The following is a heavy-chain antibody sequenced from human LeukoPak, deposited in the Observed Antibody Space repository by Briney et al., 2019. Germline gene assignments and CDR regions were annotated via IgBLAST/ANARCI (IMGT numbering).Heavy chain of an antibody. CDR2: IWYDGSNK. J-gene: IGHJ4*02. Sequence: PGRSLRLSCAASGFTFSSYGMHWVRQAPGKGLEWVAVIWYDGSNKYYADSVKGRFTISRDNAKNSLFLQMSSLRAEDTAVYYCARDSSDSSGYSEYYFDYWGQGTLVTVSS. V-gene: IGHV3-33*01. CDR3: ARDSSDSSGYSEYYFDY. CDR1: GFTFSSYG. D-gene: IGHD3-22*01.